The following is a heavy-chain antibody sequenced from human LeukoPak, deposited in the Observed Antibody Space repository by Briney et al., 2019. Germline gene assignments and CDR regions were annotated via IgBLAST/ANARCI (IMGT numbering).Heavy chain of an antibody. Sequence: GGSLRLSCAASGFTFSTYAMSWVRQAPGKGLEWVSGISGSSSHTEDADSVKGRFTISRDNSKNTLFLQMNNLRVEDTALYYCTKEYDKTKRSPRWGCDAWGQGTLVPVSS. J-gene: IGHJ5*02. V-gene: IGHV3-23*01. D-gene: IGHD4-23*01. CDR1: GFTFSTYA. CDR3: TKEYDKTKRSPRWGCDA. CDR2: ISGSSSHT.